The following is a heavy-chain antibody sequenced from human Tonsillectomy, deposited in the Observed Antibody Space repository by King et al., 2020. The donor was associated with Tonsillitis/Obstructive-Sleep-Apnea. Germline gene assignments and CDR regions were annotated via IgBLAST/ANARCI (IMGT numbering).Heavy chain of an antibody. J-gene: IGHJ3*02. V-gene: IGHV3-7*04. D-gene: IGHD2-2*01. Sequence: VQLVESGGGLVQPGGSLRLSCAASGFTFSNYWMTWVRQAPGKGLEWVANIKQDGSVKHYVDSAEGRCTISRDNAKNSLHLQMNSLRAEDTAVYYCARDDGYCNTTRCYDAFDIWGQGTKVTVST. CDR2: IKQDGSVK. CDR3: ARDDGYCNTTRCYDAFDI. CDR1: GFTFSNYW.